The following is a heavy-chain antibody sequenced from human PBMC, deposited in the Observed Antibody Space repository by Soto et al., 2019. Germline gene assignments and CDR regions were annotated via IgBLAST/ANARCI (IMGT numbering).Heavy chain of an antibody. CDR2: INASNGNT. CDR3: ASGPLYYYDSSGYYYSPTSWFDP. CDR1: GYTFTSYA. D-gene: IGHD3-22*01. V-gene: IGHV1-3*01. Sequence: ASVKVSCKASGYTFTSYAMHWVRQAPGQRLEWMGWINASNGNTKYSQKFQGRVTITRDTSASTAYMELSSLRSEDTAVYYCASGPLYYYDSSGYYYSPTSWFDPWGQGTLVTVSS. J-gene: IGHJ5*02.